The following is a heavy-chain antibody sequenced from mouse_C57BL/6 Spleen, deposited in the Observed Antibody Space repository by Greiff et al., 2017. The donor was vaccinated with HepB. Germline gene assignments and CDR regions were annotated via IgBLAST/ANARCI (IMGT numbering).Heavy chain of an antibody. CDR2: INPNYGTT. CDR1: GYSFTDYN. D-gene: IGHD1-1*01. J-gene: IGHJ2*01. Sequence: EVKLQESGPELVKPGASVKISCKASGYSFTDYNMNWVKQSNGKSLEWIGVINPNYGTTSYNQKFKGKATLTVDQSSSTAYMQLNSLTSEDSAIYYCARWDYYGSSYNFDYWGQGTTLTVSS. V-gene: IGHV1-39*01. CDR3: ARWDYYGSSYNFDY.